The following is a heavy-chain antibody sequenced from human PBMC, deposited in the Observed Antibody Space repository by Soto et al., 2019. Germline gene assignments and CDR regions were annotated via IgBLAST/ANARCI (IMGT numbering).Heavy chain of an antibody. CDR3: ARDYGDPLYYYYGMDV. CDR1: GGTFSSYT. D-gene: IGHD4-17*01. CDR2: IIPILGIA. Sequence: GASVKVSCKASGGTFSSYTISWVRQAPGQGLEWMGRIIPILGIANYAQKFQGRVTITADKSTSTAYMELSSLRSEDTAVYYCARDYGDPLYYYYGMDVWGQGTTVTVSS. V-gene: IGHV1-69*02. J-gene: IGHJ6*02.